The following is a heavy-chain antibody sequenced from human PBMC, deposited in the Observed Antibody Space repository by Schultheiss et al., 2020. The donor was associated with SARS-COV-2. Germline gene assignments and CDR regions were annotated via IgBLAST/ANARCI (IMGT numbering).Heavy chain of an antibody. D-gene: IGHD3-22*01. V-gene: IGHV3-30*19. CDR2: ISYDGSNK. J-gene: IGHJ5*02. CDR1: GFTFSSYG. Sequence: GGSLRLSCAASGFTFSSYGMHWVRQAPGKGLEWVAVISYDGSNKYYADSVKGRFTISRDNSKNTLYLQMNSLRAEDTAVYYCATLSVVVITGWFDPWGQGTLVTVSS. CDR3: ATLSVVVITGWFDP.